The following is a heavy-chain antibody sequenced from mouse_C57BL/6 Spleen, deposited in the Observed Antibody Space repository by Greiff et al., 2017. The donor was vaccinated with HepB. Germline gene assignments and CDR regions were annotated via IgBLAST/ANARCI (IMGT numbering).Heavy chain of an antibody. CDR1: GYTFTDYY. CDR2: INPNNGGT. V-gene: IGHV1-26*01. D-gene: IGHD2-3*01. Sequence: EVQLQQSGPELVKPGASVKISCKASGYTFTDYYMNWVKQSHGKSLEWIGDINPNNGGTSYNQKFKGKATLTVDKSSSTAYMELRSLTSEDSAVYYCARWLLLDYWGQGTTLTVPS. J-gene: IGHJ2*01. CDR3: ARWLLLDY.